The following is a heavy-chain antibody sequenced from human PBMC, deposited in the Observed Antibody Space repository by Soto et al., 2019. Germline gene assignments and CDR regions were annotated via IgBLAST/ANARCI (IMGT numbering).Heavy chain of an antibody. V-gene: IGHV4-34*01. CDR2: INHSGST. CDR1: GGAFSGYC. D-gene: IGHD3-10*01. J-gene: IGHJ5*02. Sequence: PSETLSLTFAFDGGAFSGYCCSWIRQPLGKGLEWIGEINHSGSTNYNPSLKSRVTISVDTSKNQFSLKLSSVTAADTAVYYCARTTPYYYGSGSSGPWGQGTLVTVSS. CDR3: ARTTPYYYGSGSSGP.